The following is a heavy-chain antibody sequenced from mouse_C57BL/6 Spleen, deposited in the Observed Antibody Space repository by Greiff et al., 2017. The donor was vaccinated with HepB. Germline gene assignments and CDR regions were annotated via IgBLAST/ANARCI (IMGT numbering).Heavy chain of an antibody. Sequence: VQLKESGAELVRPGASVKLSCTASGFNIKDYYMHWVKQRPEQGLEWIGRIAPEDGDTEYATKFQGKATMTAETYSNTAYLQLSSLTSEDTAVYYCTTTVVATSEFAYWGQGTLVTVSA. CDR3: TTTVVATSEFAY. CDR2: IAPEDGDT. D-gene: IGHD1-1*01. J-gene: IGHJ3*01. CDR1: GFNIKDYY. V-gene: IGHV14-1*01.